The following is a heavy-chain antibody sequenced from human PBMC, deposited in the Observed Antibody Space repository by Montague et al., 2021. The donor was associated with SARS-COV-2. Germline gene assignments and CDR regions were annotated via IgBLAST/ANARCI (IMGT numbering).Heavy chain of an antibody. CDR1: GLTFNDYT. D-gene: IGHD2-8*01. V-gene: IGHV3-21*01. Sequence: SLRLSCAASGLTFNDYTLNWVRQAPGKGLEWVSSISSSSNYIYYSDSAKGRFTISRGNAKNTLYLQMNSLRAEDTAVYFCAREREVSMLYYYYGMDVWGQGTTVTVSS. CDR2: ISSSSNYI. J-gene: IGHJ6*02. CDR3: AREREVSMLYYYYGMDV.